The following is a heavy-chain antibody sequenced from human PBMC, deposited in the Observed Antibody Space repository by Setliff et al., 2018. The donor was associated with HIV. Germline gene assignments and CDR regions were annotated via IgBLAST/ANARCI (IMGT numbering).Heavy chain of an antibody. Sequence: SETLSLTCNVSGLSMRAHHWSWVRLPPGKTLEWLGYILYSGNSNYNPSFKNRVTISLNEAKRQFSLDLKSVTSADTAVYYCSRSYCGGDCSLVVDTNWFDPWGQGTLVTVSS. CDR1: GLSMRAHH. CDR3: SRSYCGGDCSLVVDTNWFDP. D-gene: IGHD2-21*01. V-gene: IGHV4-59*11. CDR2: ILYSGNS. J-gene: IGHJ5*02.